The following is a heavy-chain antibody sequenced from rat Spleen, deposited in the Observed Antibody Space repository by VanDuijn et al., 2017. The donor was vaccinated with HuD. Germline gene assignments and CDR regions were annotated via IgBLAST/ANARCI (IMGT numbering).Heavy chain of an antibody. Sequence: EVQLVESGGGLVQPGRSIKVSCAASGFIFSNYDMAWVRQAPTKGLEWVASITYAGSSTYYRGSVKGRFTISRDYAKSTLYLQMDSLRSEDTATYYCTTVASFDYWGQGVMVTVSS. CDR2: ITYAGSST. V-gene: IGHV5S10*01. D-gene: IGHD4-1*01. CDR1: GFIFSNYD. CDR3: TTVASFDY. J-gene: IGHJ2*01.